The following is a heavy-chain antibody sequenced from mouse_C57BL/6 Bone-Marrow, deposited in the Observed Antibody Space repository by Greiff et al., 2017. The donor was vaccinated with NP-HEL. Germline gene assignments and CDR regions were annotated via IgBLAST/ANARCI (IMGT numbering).Heavy chain of an antibody. CDR2: IHPNSGST. CDR3: ARGYSCYWYFDV. D-gene: IGHD2-3*01. J-gene: IGHJ1*03. V-gene: IGHV1-64*01. Sequence: QVQLQQPGAELVKPGASVKLSCKASGYTFTSYWMRWVKQRPGQGLEWIGMIHPNSGSTNYNEKFKSKATLTVDKSSSTAYMQLSSLTSEDSAVYYCARGYSCYWYFDVWGTGTTVTVSS. CDR1: GYTFTSYW.